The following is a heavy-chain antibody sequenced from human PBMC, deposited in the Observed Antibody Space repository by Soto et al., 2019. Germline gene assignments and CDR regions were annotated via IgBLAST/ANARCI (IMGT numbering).Heavy chain of an antibody. J-gene: IGHJ4*02. CDR2: IYPGDSDT. CDR1: GYSFTRYW. Sequence: GESLKISCKGSGYSFTRYWIGWVRQMPGKGLEWMGIIYPGDSDTRYSPSFQGQVTISADKSISTAYLQWSSLKASDTAMYYCARQGAGTRPLELEADYWGQGTPVTSPQ. D-gene: IGHD1-7*01. CDR3: ARQGAGTRPLELEADY. V-gene: IGHV5-51*01.